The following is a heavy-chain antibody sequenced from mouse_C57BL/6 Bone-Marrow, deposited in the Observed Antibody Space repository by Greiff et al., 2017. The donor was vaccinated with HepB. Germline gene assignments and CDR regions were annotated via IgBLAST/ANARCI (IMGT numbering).Heavy chain of an antibody. CDR3: ARGRLRAMDY. CDR2: IHPNSGST. J-gene: IGHJ4*01. CDR1: GYTFTSYW. Sequence: QVQLQQPGADLVKPGASVKLSCKASGYTFTSYWMHWVKQRPGQGLEWIGMIHPNSGSTNYNEKFKSKATLTVDKSSSTAYMQLSSLTSEDSAVYYCARGRLRAMDYWGQGTSVTVSS. V-gene: IGHV1-64*01. D-gene: IGHD3-2*02.